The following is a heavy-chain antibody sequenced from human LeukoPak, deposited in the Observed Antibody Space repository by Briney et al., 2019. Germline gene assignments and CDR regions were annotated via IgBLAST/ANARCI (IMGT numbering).Heavy chain of an antibody. CDR3: AREASGYYRDF. Sequence: GRSLRLSCAASGFTFSAHGMHGVRQAPGKGLEWVAVIWYDGSKQEYAESVKGRFTISRDDSKNTLYLQMNSLRAEDTAVYYCAREASGYYRDFWGQGTLVTVSS. CDR2: IWYDGSKQ. CDR1: GFTFSAHG. V-gene: IGHV3-33*01. J-gene: IGHJ4*02. D-gene: IGHD3-3*01.